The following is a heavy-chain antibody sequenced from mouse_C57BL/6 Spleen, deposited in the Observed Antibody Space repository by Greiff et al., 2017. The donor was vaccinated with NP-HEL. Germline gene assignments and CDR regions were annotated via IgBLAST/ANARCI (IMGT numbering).Heavy chain of an antibody. D-gene: IGHD2-1*01. CDR3: ARHEDPGGHYAY. V-gene: IGHV1-62-2*01. Sequence: VKLVESGAELVKPGASVKLSCKASGYTFTEYTIHWVKQRSGQGLEWIGWFYPGSGSIKYNEKFKDKATLTADKSSSTVYMELSRLTSEDSAVYFCARHEDPGGHYAYWGQGTTLTVSS. CDR2: FYPGSGSI. CDR1: GYTFTEYT. J-gene: IGHJ2*01.